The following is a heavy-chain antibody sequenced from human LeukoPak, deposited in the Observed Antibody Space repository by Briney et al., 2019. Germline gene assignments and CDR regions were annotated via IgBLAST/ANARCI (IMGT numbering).Heavy chain of an antibody. J-gene: IGHJ4*02. V-gene: IGHV3-48*03. CDR1: EFIFSDYD. CDR2: ISASGRTN. CDR3: ARVDPGSYLMFYYVDF. D-gene: IGHD3-10*01. Sequence: GGSLRLSCDASEFIFSDYDMNWVRQAPGKGLEWVAHISASGRTNYYADAVKGRFTISRDNAKNSLYLQMNSLRAEDTAVYYCARVDPGSYLMFYYVDFWGQGTLVTVSS.